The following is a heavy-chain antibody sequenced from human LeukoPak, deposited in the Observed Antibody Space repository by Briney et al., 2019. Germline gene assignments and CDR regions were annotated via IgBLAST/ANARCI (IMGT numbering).Heavy chain of an antibody. J-gene: IGHJ4*02. V-gene: IGHV1-24*01. Sequence: ASVKVSCKVSGYTLTELSMHWVRQAPGKGHEWMGGFDPEDGETIYAQKFQGRVTMTEDTSTDTAYMELSSLRAEDTAVYYGATDTRFDSGMDYWGQGTLVTVSS. D-gene: IGHD1-26*01. CDR2: FDPEDGET. CDR3: ATDTRFDSGMDY. CDR1: GYTLTELS.